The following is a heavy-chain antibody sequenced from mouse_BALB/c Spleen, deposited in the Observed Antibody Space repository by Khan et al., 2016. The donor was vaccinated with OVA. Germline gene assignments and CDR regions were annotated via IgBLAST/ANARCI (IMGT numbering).Heavy chain of an antibody. CDR1: DYSITTNYA. J-gene: IGHJ4*01. D-gene: IGHD1-1*01. V-gene: IGHV3-2*02. CDR3: ARNNYYGYAVDY. Sequence: VQLKQSGPGLVKPSQSLSLTCTVTDYSITTNYAWDWIRQFPGNKLEWMGYISYSGSTSYNPSLKSRISITRDTSKNQFFLQLNSVTTEDTATYYCARNNYYGYAVDYWGQGTSVTVSS. CDR2: ISYSGST.